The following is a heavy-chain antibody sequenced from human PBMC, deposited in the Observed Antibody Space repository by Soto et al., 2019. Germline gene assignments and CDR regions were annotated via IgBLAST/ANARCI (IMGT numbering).Heavy chain of an antibody. V-gene: IGHV3-7*05. D-gene: IGHD2-2*01. CDR3: ARDGSTTQYGTDV. Sequence: GGSLRLSCAASGFTFSSYWMSWVRQAPGKGLEWVANIKQDGSEKYYVDSVKGRFTISRDNAKNSLYLQMNSLRAEDTAVYYCARDGSTTQYGTDVWGQGTTVTVSS. CDR2: IKQDGSEK. J-gene: IGHJ6*02. CDR1: GFTFSSYW.